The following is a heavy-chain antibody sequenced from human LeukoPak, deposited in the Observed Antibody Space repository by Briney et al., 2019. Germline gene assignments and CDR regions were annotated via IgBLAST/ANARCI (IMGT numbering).Heavy chain of an antibody. CDR3: ARDAYYDFWSGYPRYFDY. Sequence: GGSLRLSCAASGFTFSSYSMNWVRQAPGKGLEWVSYISRSSTTIYYADSVKGRITISRDNAKNSLYLQMNSLRAEDTAVYYCARDAYYDFWSGYPRYFDYWGQGTLVTVSS. D-gene: IGHD3-3*01. J-gene: IGHJ4*02. CDR2: ISRSSTTI. CDR1: GFTFSSYS. V-gene: IGHV3-48*01.